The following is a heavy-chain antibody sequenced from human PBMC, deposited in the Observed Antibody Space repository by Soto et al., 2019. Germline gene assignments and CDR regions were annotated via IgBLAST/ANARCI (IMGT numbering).Heavy chain of an antibody. CDR1: GGTFSSYA. J-gene: IGHJ4*02. CDR2: IIPIFGTA. D-gene: IGHD4-17*01. CDR3: ARSRGYGDFMGY. V-gene: IGHV1-69*13. Sequence: SVKVSCEASGGTFSSYAISWVRQAPGQGLEWMGGIIPIFGTANYAQKFQGRVTITADESTSTAYMELSSLRSEDTAVYYCARSRGYGDFMGYWGQGTLVTVSS.